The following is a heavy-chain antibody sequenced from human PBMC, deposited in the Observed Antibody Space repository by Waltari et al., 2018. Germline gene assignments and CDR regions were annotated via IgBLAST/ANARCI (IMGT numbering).Heavy chain of an antibody. CDR2: ASSSGTT. CDR1: SDSLSGYS. V-gene: IGHV4-4*07. D-gene: IGHD2-2*01. CDR3: ARERQIVVVPPADLLVFEY. Sequence: HVQLQESGPGLVKPSETLSLTCTVSSDSLSGYSWSWIRQSARKGLEWIGRASSSGTTNYTLSFKSRVTMSVDMSKNQFSLRLTSVTAADTAVYYCARERQIVVVPPADLLVFEYWGQGALVTVSS. J-gene: IGHJ4*02.